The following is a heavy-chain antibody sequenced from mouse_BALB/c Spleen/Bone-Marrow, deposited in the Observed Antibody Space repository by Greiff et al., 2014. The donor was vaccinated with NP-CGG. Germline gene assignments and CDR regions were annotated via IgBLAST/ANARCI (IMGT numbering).Heavy chain of an antibody. J-gene: IGHJ2*01. CDR1: GYSFTGYF. CDR2: INPYNGDT. D-gene: IGHD1-1*01. V-gene: IGHV1-20*02. Sequence: EVQLVESGPELVKPGASVKISCKASGYSFTGYFMNWVMQSHGKSLEWIGRINPYNGDTFYNQKFKGKATLTVDKSSSTAHMELRSLASEDSAVYYCARSGYYGSSYFDYWGQGTTHTVSS. CDR3: ARSGYYGSSYFDY.